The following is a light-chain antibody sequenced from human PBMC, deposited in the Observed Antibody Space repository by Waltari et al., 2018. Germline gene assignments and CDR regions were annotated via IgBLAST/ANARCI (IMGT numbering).Light chain of an antibody. CDR1: QSVRSSS. J-gene: IGKJ4*01. V-gene: IGKV3-20*01. CDR2: ATS. Sequence: TLSLSPGERATLSCRASQSVRSSSLAWYQQKSGQAPRLLIYATSTRAIGIPDRFSGSGSGTDFTLTISRLEPEDFAIYYCQQFSSSLLTFGGGTKVEIK. CDR3: QQFSSSLLT.